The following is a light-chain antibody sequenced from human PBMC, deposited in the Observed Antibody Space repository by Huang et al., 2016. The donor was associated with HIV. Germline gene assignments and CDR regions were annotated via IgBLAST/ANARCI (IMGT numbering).Light chain of an antibody. V-gene: IGKV3-15*01. J-gene: IGKJ2*01. Sequence: EIVMTQSPATLSVSPGERATLACRARQSINNNFAWYQQKPGQAPRLLIDGASTRATDIPAMFSGSGSGTEFTLTNNSLQSEDSAVYYCQQYDNWPETFGQGTKLEIK. CDR3: QQYDNWPET. CDR2: GAS. CDR1: QSINNN.